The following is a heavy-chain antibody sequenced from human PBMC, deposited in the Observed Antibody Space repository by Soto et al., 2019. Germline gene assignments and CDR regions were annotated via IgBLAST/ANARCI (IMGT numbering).Heavy chain of an antibody. CDR3: AKVGIFGVVIYYFDY. CDR2: ISGSGGST. V-gene: IGHV3-23*01. D-gene: IGHD3-3*01. Sequence: GGSLRLSCAASGVTFSSYAMSGGRQAPGKGLEWVSAISGSGGSTYYADSVKGRFTISRDNSKNTLYLQMNSLRAEDTAVYYCAKVGIFGVVIYYFDYWGQGTLVTVSS. CDR1: GVTFSSYA. J-gene: IGHJ4*02.